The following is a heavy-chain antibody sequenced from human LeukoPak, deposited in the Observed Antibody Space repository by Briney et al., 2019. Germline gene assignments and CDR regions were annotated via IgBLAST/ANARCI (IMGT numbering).Heavy chain of an antibody. V-gene: IGHV1-24*01. J-gene: IGHJ4*02. CDR1: GYTLTELS. Sequence: ASVKVSWKVSGYTLTELSMHWVRQAPGKGLEWMGGFDPEDGETIYAQKFQGRVTMTEDTSTDTAYMELSSLRSEDTAVYYCATVTFERGYSYGFDYWGQGTLVTVSS. CDR2: FDPEDGET. CDR3: ATVTFERGYSYGFDY. D-gene: IGHD5-18*01.